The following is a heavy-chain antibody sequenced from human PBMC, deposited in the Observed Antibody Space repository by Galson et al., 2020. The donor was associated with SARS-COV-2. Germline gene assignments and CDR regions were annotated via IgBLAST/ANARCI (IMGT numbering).Heavy chain of an antibody. V-gene: IGHV1-46*04. Sequence: ASVKVSCKASGYTLTHYYVDWVRQAPGQGLEWMGVIHPSDGSTTFAQKLQGRVTMTRDTSTSTVYMELTSLTSEDTAIYYCARERRAGAGGEALDIWGQGKRVTVYS. CDR1: GYTLTHYY. CDR2: IHPSDGST. CDR3: ARERRAGAGGEALDI. J-gene: IGHJ3*02. D-gene: IGHD3-16*01.